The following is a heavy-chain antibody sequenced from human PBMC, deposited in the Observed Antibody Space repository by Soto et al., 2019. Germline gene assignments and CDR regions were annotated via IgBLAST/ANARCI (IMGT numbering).Heavy chain of an antibody. J-gene: IGHJ6*03. V-gene: IGHV1-8*01. Sequence: GASVKVSCKASGYTFTNYDINWVRQATGQRLEWIGWMNPNSGTTGYAQKFQGRVTLTRDTSISTAYMELTSLTSEDTAVYYCARSAGTLGHYYDYYMAVWGKGTTVTVSS. CDR1: GYTFTNYD. CDR2: MNPNSGTT. D-gene: IGHD6-13*01. CDR3: ARSAGTLGHYYDYYMAV.